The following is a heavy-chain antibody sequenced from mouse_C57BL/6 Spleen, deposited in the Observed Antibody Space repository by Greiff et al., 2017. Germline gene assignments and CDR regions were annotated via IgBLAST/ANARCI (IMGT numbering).Heavy chain of an antibody. V-gene: IGHV1-82*01. J-gene: IGHJ3*01. CDR1: GYAFSSSW. D-gene: IGHD1-1*01. CDR3: AREGLTTVVAPGFAY. CDR2: IYPGDGDT. Sequence: LVESGPELVKPGASVKISCKASGYAFSSSWMNWVKQRPGKGLEWIGRIYPGDGDTNYNGKFKGKATLTADKSSSTAYMQLSSLTSEDSAVYFCAREGLTTVVAPGFAYWGQGTLVTVSA.